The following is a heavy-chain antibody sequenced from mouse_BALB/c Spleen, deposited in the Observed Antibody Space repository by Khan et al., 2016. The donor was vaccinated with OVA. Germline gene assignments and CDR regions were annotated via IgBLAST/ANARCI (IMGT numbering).Heavy chain of an antibody. CDR2: INPSNGGT. CDR3: TRGEYGSPFAY. CDR1: GYTFTSYY. Sequence: VQLQESGAELVKPGASVKLSCKASGYTFTSYYMYWVKQRPGQGLEWIGEINPSNGGTNVNEKFKSKATLTVDKSSSTAYMEVSSLTSEDSAVYYCTRGEYGSPFAYWGQGTLVTVSA. J-gene: IGHJ3*01. D-gene: IGHD1-1*01. V-gene: IGHV1S81*02.